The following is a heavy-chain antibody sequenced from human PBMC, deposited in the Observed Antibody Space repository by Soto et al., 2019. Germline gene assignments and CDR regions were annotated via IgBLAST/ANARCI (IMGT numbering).Heavy chain of an antibody. CDR2: IKSKSAGGTT. D-gene: IGHD3-22*01. CDR1: GFTFSNAW. Sequence: EVQLVESGGGLVKPGGSVRLSCAASGFTFSNAWMSWVRQAPGKGLVWVGRIKSKSAGGTTEYDAPVKDRFTISRDDSKNTLYLQMNSLKIEDTAVYYCARGHRSSGKIFDSWGQGTLVTVSS. V-gene: IGHV3-15*01. CDR3: ARGHRSSGKIFDS. J-gene: IGHJ4*02.